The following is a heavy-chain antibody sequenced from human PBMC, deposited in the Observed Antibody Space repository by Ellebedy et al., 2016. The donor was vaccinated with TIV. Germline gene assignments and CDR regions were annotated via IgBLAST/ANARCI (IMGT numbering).Heavy chain of an antibody. CDR2: INPRDDTK. Sequence: AASVKVSCKASGYTFSTYYMHWVRQAPGQGLEWMGIINPRDDTKAYTQNVQGRLTVTRDTSTSTVYMELSSLRSEDTAVYYCARGRGYSYDVCDIWGQGTMVAVSS. CDR1: GYTFSTYY. D-gene: IGHD5-18*01. J-gene: IGHJ3*02. CDR3: ARGRGYSYDVCDI. V-gene: IGHV1-46*01.